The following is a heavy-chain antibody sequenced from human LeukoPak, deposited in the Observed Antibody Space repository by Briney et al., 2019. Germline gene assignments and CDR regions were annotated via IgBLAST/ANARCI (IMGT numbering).Heavy chain of an antibody. Sequence: GGSLRLSCAASGFTFSSYAMHWVRQAPGKGLEWVAVISYDGSNKYYADSVKGRFTISRDNSKNTLYLQMNSLRAEGTAVYYCARTIVGATTPFDYWGQGTLVTVSS. CDR2: ISYDGSNK. CDR3: ARTIVGATTPFDY. D-gene: IGHD1-26*01. CDR1: GFTFSSYA. J-gene: IGHJ4*02. V-gene: IGHV3-30-3*01.